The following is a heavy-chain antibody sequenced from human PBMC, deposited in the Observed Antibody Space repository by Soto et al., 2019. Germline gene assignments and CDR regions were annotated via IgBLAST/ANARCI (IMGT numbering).Heavy chain of an antibody. J-gene: IGHJ5*02. CDR1: GFSLSTTGVG. Sequence: QITLKESGPTLVRPTQTLTLTCTFSGFSLSTTGVGVGWIRQPPGKALEWLALIYWDDDKRYSPSLKSRLTTTKDAYKNEVILTMTNSVPVDTATFYCSQRLRDHDLGLELASYCDLGGEGTLVPVSS. V-gene: IGHV2-5*02. CDR2: IYWDDDK. CDR3: SQRLRDHDLGLELASYCDL. D-gene: IGHD1-26*01.